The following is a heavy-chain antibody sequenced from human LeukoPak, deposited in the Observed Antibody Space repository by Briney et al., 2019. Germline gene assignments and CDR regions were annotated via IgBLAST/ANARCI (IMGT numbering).Heavy chain of an antibody. CDR2: IYYTAGS. CDR3: GRGLRYSESYVVEY. Sequence: SETLSLTCTVSGGSFTADNYFWRWTRQPPGEGLEWIGYIYYTAGSYYNPSLKSRVTMSIDASTNQFSLKLNSVTAADTAVYHCGRGLRYSESYVVEYWGLGTLVTVSS. J-gene: IGHJ4*02. D-gene: IGHD1-26*01. CDR1: GGSFTADNYF. V-gene: IGHV4-30-4*08.